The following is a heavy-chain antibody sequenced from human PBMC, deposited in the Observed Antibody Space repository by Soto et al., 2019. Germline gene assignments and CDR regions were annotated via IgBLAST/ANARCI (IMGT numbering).Heavy chain of an antibody. CDR2: INAGNGNT. V-gene: IGHV1-3*01. CDR3: ARDGVNYYGSGRYSNALDV. CDR1: GYTFTSYA. J-gene: IGHJ6*02. Sequence: ASVKVSCKASGYTFTSYAMHWVRQAPGQRLEWMGWINAGNGNTKYSQKFQGRVTITRDTSASTAYMELSSLRSEDTAVYYCARDGVNYYGSGRYSNALDVWGQGTTVTVSS. D-gene: IGHD3-10*01.